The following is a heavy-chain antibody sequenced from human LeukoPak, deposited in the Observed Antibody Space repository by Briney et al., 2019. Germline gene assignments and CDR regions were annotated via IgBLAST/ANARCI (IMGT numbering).Heavy chain of an antibody. CDR3: ATQGLRGYTYGYIGY. CDR2: FDPEDGET. D-gene: IGHD5-18*01. Sequence: GASVKVSCKVSGYTLTESSMHWVRQAPGKGLEWMGGFDPEDGETIYAQKFQGRATMTEDTSTDTAYMELSSLRSADTAVYYCATQGLRGYTYGYIGYWGQGTLVTVSS. V-gene: IGHV1-24*01. CDR1: GYTLTESS. J-gene: IGHJ4*02.